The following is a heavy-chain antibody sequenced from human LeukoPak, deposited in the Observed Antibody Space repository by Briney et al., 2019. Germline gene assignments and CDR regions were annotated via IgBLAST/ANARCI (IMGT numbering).Heavy chain of an antibody. J-gene: IGHJ4*02. CDR3: AKKSGLRFLEWLPYYFDY. V-gene: IGHV3-23*01. CDR1: GFTFSSYA. D-gene: IGHD3-3*01. CDR2: ISGSGGST. Sequence: GGSLRLSCAASGFTFSSYAMSWVRQAQGKGLEWVSAISGSGGSTYYADSVKGRFTISRDNSKNTLYLQMNSLRAEDTAVYYCAKKSGLRFLEWLPYYFDYWGQGTLVTVSS.